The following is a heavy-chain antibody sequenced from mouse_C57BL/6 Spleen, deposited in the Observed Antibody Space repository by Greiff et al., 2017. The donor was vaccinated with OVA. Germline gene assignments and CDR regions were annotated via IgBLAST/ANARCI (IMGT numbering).Heavy chain of an antibody. CDR2: INPNNGGT. D-gene: IGHD2-4*01. J-gene: IGHJ3*01. V-gene: IGHV1-18*01. CDR3: ARGVYDYDSHFAY. Sequence: VQLQQSGPELVKPGASVKIPCKASGYTFTDYNMDWVKQSPGQSLEWIGDINPNNGGTYYNQKFKGKATLTVDKSSSTAYMELRSLTSEDTAVYYCARGVYDYDSHFAYWGQGTLVTVSA. CDR1: GYTFTDYN.